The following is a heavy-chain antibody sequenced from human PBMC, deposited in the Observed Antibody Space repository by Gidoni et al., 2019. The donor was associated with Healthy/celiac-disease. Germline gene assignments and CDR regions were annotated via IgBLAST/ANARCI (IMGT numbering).Heavy chain of an antibody. CDR2: ISWNSGSI. V-gene: IGHV3-9*01. Sequence: EVQLVESGGGLVQPGRSLRLSCAASGFTFDDYAMHWVRQAPGKGLEWVSGISWNSGSIGYADSVKGRFTISRDNAKNSLYLQMNSLRAEDTALYYCAKDIMRGPAALFDYWGQGTLVTVSS. D-gene: IGHD2-2*01. CDR1: GFTFDDYA. CDR3: AKDIMRGPAALFDY. J-gene: IGHJ4*02.